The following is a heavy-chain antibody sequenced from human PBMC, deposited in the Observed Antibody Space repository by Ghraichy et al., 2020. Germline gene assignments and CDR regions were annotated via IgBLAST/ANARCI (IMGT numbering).Heavy chain of an antibody. V-gene: IGHV6-1*01. CDR1: GDSVSSNSAA. J-gene: IGHJ3*02. D-gene: IGHD3-22*01. CDR2: TYYRSKWYN. Sequence: SQTLSLTCAISGDSVSSNSAAWNWIRQSPSRGLEWLGRTYYRSKWYNDYAVSVKSRITINPDTSKNQFSLQLNSVTPEDTAVYYCARDLDDTRSADDAFDIWGQGTMVTVSS. CDR3: ARDLDDTRSADDAFDI.